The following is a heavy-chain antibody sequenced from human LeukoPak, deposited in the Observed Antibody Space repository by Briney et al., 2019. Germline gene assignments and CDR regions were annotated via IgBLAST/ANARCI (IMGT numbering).Heavy chain of an antibody. D-gene: IGHD6-13*01. Sequence: PGGSLRLSCAASGFTFSSYAMSWVRQAPGKGLEWVAVISYDGSNKYYADSVKGRFTISRDNSKNTLYLQMNSLRAEDTAVYYCAKAAAAGIYYYYYYGMDVWGQGTTVTVSS. CDR1: GFTFSSYA. CDR2: ISYDGSNK. J-gene: IGHJ6*02. V-gene: IGHV3-30*18. CDR3: AKAAAAGIYYYYYYGMDV.